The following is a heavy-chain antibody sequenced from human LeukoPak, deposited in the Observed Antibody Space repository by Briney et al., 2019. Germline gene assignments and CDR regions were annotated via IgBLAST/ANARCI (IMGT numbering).Heavy chain of an antibody. CDR1: GLTFSSYW. CDR2: IKQDGSEK. Sequence: GGSLGLSCAASGLTFSSYWMSWVRQAPGKGLEWVANIKQDGSEKYYVDSVKGRFTISRDNAKNSLYLQMDSLRAEDTAVYYCARDPDDYYDSSGYYFDYWGQGTLVTVSS. V-gene: IGHV3-7*01. D-gene: IGHD3-22*01. J-gene: IGHJ4*02. CDR3: ARDPDDYYDSSGYYFDY.